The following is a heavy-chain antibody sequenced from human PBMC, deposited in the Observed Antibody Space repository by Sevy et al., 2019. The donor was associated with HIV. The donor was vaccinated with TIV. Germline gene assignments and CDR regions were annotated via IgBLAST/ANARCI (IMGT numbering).Heavy chain of an antibody. CDR2: IRYDGSNK. Sequence: GGSLRLSCAASGFTLSSYGMHWVRQAPGKGLEWVAVIRYDGSNKYYADSVKGRFTISRDNSKNTLYLRMNSLRAEDTAVYYCARDRLGITISAEWGGGMDVLGQRTSVTVSS. J-gene: IGHJ6*02. D-gene: IGHD3-3*01. V-gene: IGHV3-33*01. CDR1: GFTLSSYG. CDR3: ARDRLGITISAEWGGGMDV.